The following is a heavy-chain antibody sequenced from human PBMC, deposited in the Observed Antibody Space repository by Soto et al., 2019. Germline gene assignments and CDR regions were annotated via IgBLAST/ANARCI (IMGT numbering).Heavy chain of an antibody. CDR2: IYYSGST. CDR1: GGSISSYY. Sequence: PSETLSLTCTVSGGSISSYYWSWIRQPPGKGLEWIGYIYYSGSTNYNPSLKSRVTISVDTSKNQFSLKLSSVTAADTAVYYCATYGSGNYYYYYMDVWGKGTTVTVSS. J-gene: IGHJ6*03. V-gene: IGHV4-59*08. CDR3: ATYGSGNYYYYYMDV. D-gene: IGHD4-17*01.